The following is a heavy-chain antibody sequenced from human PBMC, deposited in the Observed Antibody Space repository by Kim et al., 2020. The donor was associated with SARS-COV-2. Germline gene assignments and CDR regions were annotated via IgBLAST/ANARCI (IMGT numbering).Heavy chain of an antibody. CDR3: ARLGRKALYYYYGMDV. J-gene: IGHJ6*02. V-gene: IGHV5-51*01. Sequence: PAFQGQVTISADKSISTAYLQWSSLKASDTAMYYCARLGRKALYYYYGMDVWGQGTTVTVSS.